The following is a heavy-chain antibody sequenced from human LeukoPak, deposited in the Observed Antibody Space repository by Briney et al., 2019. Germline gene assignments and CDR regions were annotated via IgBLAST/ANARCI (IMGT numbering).Heavy chain of an antibody. J-gene: IGHJ4*02. D-gene: IGHD3-3*01. Sequence: SETLSLTCTVSGDSISSSSYYWGWIRQPPGKGLEWIGNIYYSGSTYYNPSLKSRVTISVDTSKNQFSLKLSSVTAADTAVYYCAGRLGYDSFDYWGQGTLVTVSS. CDR2: IYYSGST. CDR3: AGRLGYDSFDY. CDR1: GDSISSSSYY. V-gene: IGHV4-39*07.